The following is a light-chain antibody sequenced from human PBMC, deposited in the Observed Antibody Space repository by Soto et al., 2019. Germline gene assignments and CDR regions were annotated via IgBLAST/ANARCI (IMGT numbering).Light chain of an antibody. V-gene: IGKV3-20*01. CDR3: QQYGSSPVT. CDR1: QSVSSSY. Sequence: EIVLTQSPGTLSLSPGERATLSCRASQSVSSSYLAWYQQKPGQDPRLLSYGASSRATGIPDSFSGSGYGTDITLTISRLEPEELSVYYCQQYGSSPVTFWQGKRLEIK. J-gene: IGKJ5*01. CDR2: GAS.